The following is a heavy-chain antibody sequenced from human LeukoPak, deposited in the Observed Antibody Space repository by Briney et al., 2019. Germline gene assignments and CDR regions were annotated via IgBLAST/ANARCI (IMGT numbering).Heavy chain of an antibody. V-gene: IGHV4-4*09. CDR3: ARRTPGPQLDEYVAYFFDH. CDR2: IYSSGAT. D-gene: IGHD2-2*01. CDR1: GGSITTYN. J-gene: IGHJ4*02. Sequence: PSETLSLTCTVSGGSITTYNWIWIRQTPGQAPEWIGHIYSSGATKYNPSLKSRATILLDTSKNQLSLKLSSVSAADTAVYYCARRTPGPQLDEYVAYFFDHWGQGTQVTVSS.